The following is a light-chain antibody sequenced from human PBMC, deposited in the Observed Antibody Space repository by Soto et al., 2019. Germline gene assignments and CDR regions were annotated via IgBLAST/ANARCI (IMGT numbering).Light chain of an antibody. CDR2: DAS. J-gene: IGKJ1*01. CDR3: QQYHSYPAS. CDR1: QGMSSF. V-gene: IGKV1-16*01. Sequence: DIQMTQSPSSLSASVGDRVTITCRASQGMSSFLAWFQQKPEKAPKSLIYDASTLQSGVSSRFSGSGSDTHFTLTISSLQPEDFATYYCQQYHSYPASFGQGTKVEIK.